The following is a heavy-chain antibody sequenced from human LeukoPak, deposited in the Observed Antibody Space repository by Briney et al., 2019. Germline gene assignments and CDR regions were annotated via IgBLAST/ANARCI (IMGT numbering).Heavy chain of an antibody. V-gene: IGHV4-4*09. Sequence: SETLSLTCTVSRGSLSSYYWSWIRQPPGKGLEWIGYIYTSGSTNYNPSLKSRVTISVDTSKNQFSLKLSSVSAADTAVYYCARQSRYYYNSSGYKDAFDIWGQGTMVTVSS. D-gene: IGHD3-22*01. CDR2: IYTSGST. CDR3: ARQSRYYYNSSGYKDAFDI. CDR1: RGSLSSYY. J-gene: IGHJ3*02.